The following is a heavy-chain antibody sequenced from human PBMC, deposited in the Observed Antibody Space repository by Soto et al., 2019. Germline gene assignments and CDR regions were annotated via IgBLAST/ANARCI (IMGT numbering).Heavy chain of an antibody. Sequence: SETLSLTCTLSGGSVRAPDWWNWVRQSPDKGLEWIAEVHISGHSNYNPSLRSRVSVSIDGSKNQFYLNLNSVTAADTAIYYCARVRQGCSANNCYFDPWGQGTQVTVSS. V-gene: IGHV4-4*02. J-gene: IGHJ5*01. CDR2: VHISGHS. CDR1: GGSVRAPDW. CDR3: ARVRQGCSANNCYFDP. D-gene: IGHD1-1*01.